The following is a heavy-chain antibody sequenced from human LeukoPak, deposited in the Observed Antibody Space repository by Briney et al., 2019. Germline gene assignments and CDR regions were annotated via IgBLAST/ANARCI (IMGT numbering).Heavy chain of an antibody. CDR3: ARDELAAAGTGYYYYYGMDV. CDR2: IYYSGST. CDR1: GGSISSGGYY. V-gene: IGHV4-31*03. J-gene: IGHJ6*02. D-gene: IGHD6-13*01. Sequence: KPSETLSLTCTVSGGSISSGGYYWSWIRQHPGKGLEWIGYIYYSGSTYYNPSLKSRVTLSVDTSKNQFSLKLSSVTAADTAVYYCARDELAAAGTGYYYYYGMDVWGQGTTVTVSS.